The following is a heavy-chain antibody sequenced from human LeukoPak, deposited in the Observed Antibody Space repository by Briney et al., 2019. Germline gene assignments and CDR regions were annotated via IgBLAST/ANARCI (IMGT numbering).Heavy chain of an antibody. CDR3: AREVAAAGSPFDY. CDR2: ISSSGSNI. CDR1: GFTFSSYG. V-gene: IGHV3-48*03. Sequence: GGSLRLSCAASGFTFSSYGVNWVRQAPGKGLEWVSYISSSGSNIYYADSVKGRFTISRDNAKNSLYLQMNSLRAEDTAVYYCAREVAAAGSPFDYWGQGTLVTVSS. J-gene: IGHJ4*02. D-gene: IGHD6-13*01.